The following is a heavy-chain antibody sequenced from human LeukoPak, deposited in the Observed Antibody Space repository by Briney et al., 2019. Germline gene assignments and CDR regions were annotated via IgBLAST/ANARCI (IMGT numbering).Heavy chain of an antibody. CDR2: IYHSGST. V-gene: IGHV4-4*02. CDR1: GGSISSSNW. J-gene: IGHJ4*02. CDR3: ARRTYDSSGYPFDY. Sequence: PSGTLSLTCAVSGGSISSSNWWSWVRQPPGKGLEWIGEIYHSGSTNYNPSLKSRVTISVDTSKNQFSLKLSSVTAADTAVYYCARRTYDSSGYPFDYWGQGTLVTVSS. D-gene: IGHD3-22*01.